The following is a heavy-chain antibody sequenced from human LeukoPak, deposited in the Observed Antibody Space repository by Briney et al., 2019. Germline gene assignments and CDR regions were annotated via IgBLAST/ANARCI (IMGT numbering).Heavy chain of an antibody. CDR3: AREISGYLLDYYYNYGMDV. Sequence: GGSLRLSCAASGFTFSSYGMHWVRQAPGKGLEWVAVIWYDGSNKYYADSVRGRFTISRDNSKNTLYLQMNSLRAEDTAVYYCAREISGYLLDYYYNYGMDVWGQGTTVTVSS. CDR1: GFTFSSYG. J-gene: IGHJ6*02. D-gene: IGHD3-22*01. V-gene: IGHV3-33*01. CDR2: IWYDGSNK.